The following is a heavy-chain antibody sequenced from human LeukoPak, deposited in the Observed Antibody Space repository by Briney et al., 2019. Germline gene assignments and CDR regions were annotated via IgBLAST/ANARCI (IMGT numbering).Heavy chain of an antibody. J-gene: IGHJ5*02. D-gene: IGHD3-10*01. Sequence: SETLSLTCTVSGGSISSYYWSWIRQPAGKGLEWIGRIYTSGSTNCNPSLKSRVTMSVDTSKNQFSLKLSSVTAADTAVYYCARARITMVRGVIIVGWFDPWGQGTLVTVSS. CDR3: ARARITMVRGVIIVGWFDP. CDR2: IYTSGST. V-gene: IGHV4-4*07. CDR1: GGSISSYY.